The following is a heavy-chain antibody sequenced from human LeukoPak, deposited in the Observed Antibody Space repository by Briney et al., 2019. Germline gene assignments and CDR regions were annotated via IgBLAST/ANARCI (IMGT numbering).Heavy chain of an antibody. CDR3: ARFGVVTNDAFDI. Sequence: ASVNVSCKASGYTFNGYYTHWVRQAPGQGLEWMGWINPNSGVTKYSQQFQGRVTMTWDTSVSTAYMELSRLTSDDTAMYYCARFGVVTNDAFDIWGQGTMVTISS. V-gene: IGHV1-2*02. CDR1: GYTFNGYY. D-gene: IGHD3-3*01. J-gene: IGHJ3*02. CDR2: INPNSGVT.